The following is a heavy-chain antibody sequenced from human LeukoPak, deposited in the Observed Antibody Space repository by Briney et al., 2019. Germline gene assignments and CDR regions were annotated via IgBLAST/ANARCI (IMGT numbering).Heavy chain of an antibody. D-gene: IGHD3-10*01. CDR2: IYYSGST. J-gene: IGHJ6*02. V-gene: IGHV4-59*08. CDR3: ARHVGVGFGELSHYYYYYYGMDV. Sequence: SETLSLTCAVYGGSFSGHYWNWIRQPPGKGLEWIGYIYYSGSTNYNPSLKSRVTISVDTSKNQFSLKLSSVTAADTAVYYCARHVGVGFGELSHYYYYYYGMDVWGQGTTVTVSS. CDR1: GGSFSGHY.